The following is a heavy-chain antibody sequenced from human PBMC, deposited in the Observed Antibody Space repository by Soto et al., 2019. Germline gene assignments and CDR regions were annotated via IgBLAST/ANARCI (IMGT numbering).Heavy chain of an antibody. V-gene: IGHV3-23*01. J-gene: IGHJ4*02. CDR1: GFTFTNYA. D-gene: IGHD1-26*01. Sequence: EVQLLESGGGLVQPGGSLRLSCAASGFTFTNYAMSWVRQAPGKGLEWVSAISSGGNTYYADSVKGRFTISRDNSKNTLFLQMNSLRAEDTAVYYCAKGRQWELPLDYWGQGTLVTVSS. CDR3: AKGRQWELPLDY. CDR2: ISSGGNT.